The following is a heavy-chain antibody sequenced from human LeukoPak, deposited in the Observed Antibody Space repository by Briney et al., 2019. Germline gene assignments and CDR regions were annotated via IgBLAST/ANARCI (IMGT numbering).Heavy chain of an antibody. J-gene: IGHJ4*02. Sequence: GGSLRLSCTASGFTFGDYAMSWFRQAPGKGLEWISFIRHSSSDIYYADSVKGRFTISRDNAKNSLYLQMNSLRAEDTAVYYCAREWFGELIWGQGTLVTVSS. CDR3: AREWFGELI. CDR2: IRHSSSDI. V-gene: IGHV3-48*01. D-gene: IGHD3-10*01. CDR1: GFTFGDYA.